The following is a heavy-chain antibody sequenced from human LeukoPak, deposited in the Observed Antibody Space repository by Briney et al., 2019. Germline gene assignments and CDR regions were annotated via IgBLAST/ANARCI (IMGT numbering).Heavy chain of an antibody. V-gene: IGHV3-48*01. J-gene: IGHJ6*03. Sequence: GGSLRLSSAASGFTFSSYSMNWVRQAPGKGLEWVSYISSSSSTIYYADSVKGRFTISRDNAKNSLYLQMDGLRAEDTAVYYCARYDYGDYEDYFYYMDVWGKGTAVSVSS. CDR3: ARYDYGDYEDYFYYMDV. CDR1: GFTFSSYS. CDR2: ISSSSSTI. D-gene: IGHD4-17*01.